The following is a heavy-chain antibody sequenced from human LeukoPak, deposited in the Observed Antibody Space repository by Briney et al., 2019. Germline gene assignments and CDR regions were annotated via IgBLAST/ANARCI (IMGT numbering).Heavy chain of an antibody. CDR2: ISKDGSNE. V-gene: IGHV3-30*03. Sequence: LSLTCAVYGGSFSGYYWSWIRQPPGKGLECVAVISKDGSNEHYADPGKGRFTISRDNSKNTLYLQMNSLRTEDTAVYYCVRDRGDGYNQIDYWGQGTLVTVSS. CDR3: VRDRGDGYNQIDY. CDR1: GGSFSGYY. J-gene: IGHJ4*02. D-gene: IGHD5-24*01.